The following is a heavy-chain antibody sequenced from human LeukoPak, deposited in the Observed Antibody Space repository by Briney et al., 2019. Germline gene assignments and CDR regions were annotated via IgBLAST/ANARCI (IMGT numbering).Heavy chain of an antibody. CDR1: GFTFSDYY. CDR3: ARPYCSSTSCYRFDP. J-gene: IGHJ5*02. V-gene: IGHV3-11*04. Sequence: PGGSLRLSCAASGFTFSDYYMSWIRQAPGKGLEWVSYISSSGSTIYYADSVKGRFTISRDNAKNSLYLQMNSRRAEDKAVYYCARPYCSSTSCYRFDPRGQGTLVTVSS. D-gene: IGHD2-2*01. CDR2: ISSSGSTI.